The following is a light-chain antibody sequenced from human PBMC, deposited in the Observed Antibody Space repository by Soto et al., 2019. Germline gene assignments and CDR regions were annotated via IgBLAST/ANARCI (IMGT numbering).Light chain of an antibody. Sequence: DIQMTQSPSSLSASVGDRVTMTCRASQRISSYLNWYQLKPGKAPKLLIYDASNLQSGVPPRFSGSGSGTDFTLTISSLQPEDFASYYCQQGHTIPWTFGQGTKVEIK. J-gene: IGKJ1*01. CDR2: DAS. V-gene: IGKV1-39*01. CDR1: QRISSY. CDR3: QQGHTIPWT.